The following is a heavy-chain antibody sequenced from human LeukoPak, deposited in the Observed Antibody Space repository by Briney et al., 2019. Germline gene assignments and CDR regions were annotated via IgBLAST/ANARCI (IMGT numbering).Heavy chain of an antibody. Sequence: SETLSLTCTVSGGSISSSSYYWGWIRQPPGKGLESIGNIYYTGSTYYNPSLKSRVTMSADTSKNQFSLRMSSVTAADTAVYYCVRLGYSSSWYKFRFDYWGQGTLVTVSS. V-gene: IGHV4-39*01. CDR1: GGSISSSSYY. CDR2: IYYTGST. D-gene: IGHD6-13*01. CDR3: VRLGYSSSWYKFRFDY. J-gene: IGHJ4*02.